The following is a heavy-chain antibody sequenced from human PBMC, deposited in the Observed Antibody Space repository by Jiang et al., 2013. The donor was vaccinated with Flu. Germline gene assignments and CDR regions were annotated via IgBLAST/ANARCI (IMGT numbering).Heavy chain of an antibody. CDR3: ARTFYGDYGIYFDY. Sequence: TLTCTFSGFSLTTSEMCVSWIRQPPGRALEWLARIDWDDDKNYSPYLETRLTISKDTSKNQVVLTMTNVDPVDTATYYCARTFYGDYGIYFDYWGQGILVTVSS. D-gene: IGHD4-17*01. V-gene: IGHV2-70*11. CDR1: GFSLTTSEMC. CDR2: IDWDDDK. J-gene: IGHJ4*02.